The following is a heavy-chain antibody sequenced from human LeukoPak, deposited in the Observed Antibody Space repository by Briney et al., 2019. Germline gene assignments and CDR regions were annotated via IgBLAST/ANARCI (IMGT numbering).Heavy chain of an antibody. J-gene: IGHJ4*02. CDR2: INPSGDST. CDR1: GGTFSSYA. Sequence: ASVKVSCKASGGTFSSYAISWVRQAPGQGLEWMGLINPSGDSTTYAQKFQGRVTMTRDTSTSTVYMELSTLRSEDTAVYYCAREGMMPFDYWGQGTLVSVSS. V-gene: IGHV1-46*01. CDR3: AREGMMPFDY. D-gene: IGHD3-16*01.